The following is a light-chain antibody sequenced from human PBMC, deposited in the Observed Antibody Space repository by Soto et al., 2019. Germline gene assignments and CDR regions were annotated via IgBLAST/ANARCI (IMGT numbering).Light chain of an antibody. V-gene: IGKV4-1*01. J-gene: IGKJ1*01. CDR2: WAS. CDR3: QQHHSAPPT. Sequence: DIVMTQSPDALAVSLGERATINCKSSQSVLFSSNNKNYLAWYQQKSGQPPKLLIYWASTRESGVPDRFSGSGSGTDFTLTISSLQAEDVAVYYCQQHHSAPPTFGQGTKVEIK. CDR1: QSVLFSSNNKNY.